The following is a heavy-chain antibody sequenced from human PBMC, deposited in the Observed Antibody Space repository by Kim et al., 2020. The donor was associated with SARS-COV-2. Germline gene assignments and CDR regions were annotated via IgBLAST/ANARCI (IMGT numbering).Heavy chain of an antibody. V-gene: IGHV1-46*01. J-gene: IGHJ3*02. CDR2: INPSGGST. CDR3: ARGGIAVAGTVSPDAFDI. Sequence: ASVKVSCKASGYTFTSYYMHWVRQAPGQGLEWMGIINPSGGSTSYAQKFQGRVTMTRDTSTSTVYMELSSLRSEDTAVYYCARGGIAVAGTVSPDAFDIWGQGTMVTVSS. D-gene: IGHD6-19*01. CDR1: GYTFTSYY.